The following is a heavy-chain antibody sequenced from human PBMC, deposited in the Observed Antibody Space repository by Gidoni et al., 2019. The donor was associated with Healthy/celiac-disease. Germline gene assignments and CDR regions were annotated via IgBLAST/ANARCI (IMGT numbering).Heavy chain of an antibody. J-gene: IGHJ6*02. CDR3: ASIKQADIVVVPAALGGMDV. CDR2: IIPIFGTA. V-gene: IGHV1-69*01. Sequence: QVQLVQSGAEVKKPGSSVKVSCKASGGPFSSYAISWGRQAPGQGLEWMGGIIPIFGTANYAQKFQGRVTITADESTSTAYMELSSLRSEDTAVYYCASIKQADIVVVPAALGGMDVWGQGTTVTVSS. D-gene: IGHD2-2*01. CDR1: GGPFSSYA.